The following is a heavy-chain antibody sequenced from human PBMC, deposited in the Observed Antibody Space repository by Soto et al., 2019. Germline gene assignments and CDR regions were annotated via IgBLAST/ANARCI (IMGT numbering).Heavy chain of an antibody. V-gene: IGHV4-4*07. CDR1: GGSISSYY. D-gene: IGHD3-22*01. CDR2: IYTSGST. J-gene: IGHJ4*02. CDR3: ARDGADYYDSSGYSSFFDY. Sequence: SETLSLTCTVSGGSISSYYWSWIRQPAGKGLEWIGRIYTSGSTNYNPSLKSRVTMSVDTSKNQFSLKLSSVTAADTAVYYCARDGADYYDSSGYSSFFDYWGQGTLVTV.